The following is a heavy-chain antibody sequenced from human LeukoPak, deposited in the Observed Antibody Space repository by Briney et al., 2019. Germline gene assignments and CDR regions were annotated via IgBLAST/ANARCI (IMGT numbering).Heavy chain of an antibody. V-gene: IGHV4-34*01. CDR3: ARAPAGYCSSTSCPHFDY. CDR1: GGSFSGYY. D-gene: IGHD2-2*03. J-gene: IGHJ4*02. Sequence: PPETLSLTCAVYGGSFSGYYWSWIRQPPGKGLEWIGEINHSGSTNYNPSLKSRVTISVDTSKNQFSLKLSSVTAADTAVYYCARAPAGYCSSTSCPHFDYWGQGTLVTVSS. CDR2: INHSGST.